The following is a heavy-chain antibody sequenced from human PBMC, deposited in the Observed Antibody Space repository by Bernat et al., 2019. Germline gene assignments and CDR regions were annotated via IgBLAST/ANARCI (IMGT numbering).Heavy chain of an antibody. CDR3: ARHVRPTFGIVVVPYYYGMDV. J-gene: IGHJ6*02. V-gene: IGHV4-59*08. Sequence: QVQLQESGPGLVKPSETLSLTCPVSGGSISSYYWSWIRQPPGKGLEWIGYIYYSWSTNYNPSLKDRVTIAVNTSETQFSLKLSSLTAADTAVYYCARHVRPTFGIVVVPYYYGMDVWGQGTTVTVSS. CDR2: IYYSWST. CDR1: GGSISSYY. D-gene: IGHD2-2*01.